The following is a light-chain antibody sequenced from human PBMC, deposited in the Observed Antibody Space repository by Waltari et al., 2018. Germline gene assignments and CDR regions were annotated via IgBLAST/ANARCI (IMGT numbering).Light chain of an antibody. CDR1: SSDVGGYDY. V-gene: IGLV2-11*01. CDR3: CSYAGSYTYV. Sequence: QSALTQPRSVSGSPGLSVTVSCTGTSSDVGGYDYVSWYQQHPGKAPKAMIYDVSTRPPGVPDRFSGSKSGNTASLPISGLQAEDEADYYCCSYAGSYTYVFGTGTKVTVL. CDR2: DVS. J-gene: IGLJ1*01.